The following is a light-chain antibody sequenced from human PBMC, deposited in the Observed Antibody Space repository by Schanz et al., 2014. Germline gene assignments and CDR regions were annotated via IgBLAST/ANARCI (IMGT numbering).Light chain of an antibody. J-gene: IGKJ3*01. CDR2: DAS. V-gene: IGKV1-33*01. Sequence: MTQSPTTLSLSPGETATLSCRASQNVATNLAWYQQKPGKAPKLLIYDASDLETGVPSRFSGGGSGTHFTFTISSLQPEDIATYYCQQYDNLPLTFGPGTKVDIK. CDR1: QNVATN. CDR3: QQYDNLPLT.